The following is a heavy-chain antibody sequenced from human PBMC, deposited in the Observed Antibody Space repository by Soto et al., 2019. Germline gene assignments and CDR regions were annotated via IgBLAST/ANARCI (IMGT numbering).Heavy chain of an antibody. CDR2: VEYGGST. V-gene: IGHV4-39*01. J-gene: IGHJ5*02. Sequence: QLQESGPGLVKPSETLSLTCTVSGGSIISSNFYWGWIRQPPGKGLEWIGSVEYGGSTYGNPSLKSRVTLSADTSKNQFSLKLTSVTAADTAIYYCARHVRGAVTMNWFDPWGHGTLVTVSS. CDR3: ARHVRGAVTMNWFDP. CDR1: GGSIISSNFY. D-gene: IGHD3-10*02.